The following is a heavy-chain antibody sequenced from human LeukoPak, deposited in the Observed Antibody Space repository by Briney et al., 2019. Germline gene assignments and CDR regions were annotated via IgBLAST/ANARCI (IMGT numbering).Heavy chain of an antibody. D-gene: IGHD6-13*01. V-gene: IGHV4-59*01. CDR2: ISDSGST. CDR3: ARGWRQLYY. Sequence: SETLSLTCPVSGGSISSYYWSWIRQPPGKGLEWIGYISDSGSTNYNPSLRSRVTISVDTSKNQFSLKLSSVTAADTAIYYCARGWRQLYYWGQGTLVTVSS. J-gene: IGHJ4*02. CDR1: GGSISSYY.